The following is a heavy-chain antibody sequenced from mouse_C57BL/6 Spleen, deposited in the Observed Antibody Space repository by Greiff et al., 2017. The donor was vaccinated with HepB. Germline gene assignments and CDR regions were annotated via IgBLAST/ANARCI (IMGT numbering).Heavy chain of an antibody. J-gene: IGHJ2*01. Sequence: VQLKESGPVLARPGASVKMSCKTSGYTFTSYWMHWVKQRPGQGLEWIGAIYPGNSDTSYNQKFKGKAKLTAVTSASTAYMELSSLTNEDSAVYYCTPGLVATGGPFDYWGQGTTLTVSS. V-gene: IGHV1-5*01. CDR3: TPGLVATGGPFDY. CDR1: GYTFTSYW. D-gene: IGHD1-1*01. CDR2: IYPGNSDT.